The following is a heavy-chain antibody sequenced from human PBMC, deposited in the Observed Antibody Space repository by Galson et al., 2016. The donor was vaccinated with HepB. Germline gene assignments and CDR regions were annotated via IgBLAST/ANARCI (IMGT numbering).Heavy chain of an antibody. D-gene: IGHD3-16*01. CDR2: IREDSFEK. CDR3: ARGIMAAHWGMDV. Sequence: SLRLSCAAAGFNLYGYWMSWVRQAPGRGLEWMANIREDSFEKYYMESVKGRFTISRDNAKSSLFLQMNYLTAEDTGVYYCARGIMAAHWGMDVWGQGTTVIVSS. V-gene: IGHV3-7*03. J-gene: IGHJ6*02. CDR1: GFNLYGYW.